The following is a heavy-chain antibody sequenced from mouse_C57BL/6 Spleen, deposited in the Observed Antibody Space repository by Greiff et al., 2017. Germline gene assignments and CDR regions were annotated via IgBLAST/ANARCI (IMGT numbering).Heavy chain of an antibody. Sequence: QVQLKQSGAELVRPGTSVKVSCKASGYAFTNYLIEWVKQRPGQGLEWIGVINPGSGGTNYNEKFKGKATLTADKSSSTAYMQLSSLTSEDSAVYFCARCDYDVCYFDYWGQGTTLTVSS. CDR1: GYAFTNYL. V-gene: IGHV1-54*01. CDR2: INPGSGGT. J-gene: IGHJ2*01. D-gene: IGHD2-4*01. CDR3: ARCDYDVCYFDY.